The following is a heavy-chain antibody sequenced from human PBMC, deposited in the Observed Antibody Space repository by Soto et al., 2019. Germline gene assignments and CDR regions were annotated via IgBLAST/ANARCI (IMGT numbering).Heavy chain of an antibody. CDR1: GFTFSSYA. D-gene: IGHD3-3*01. CDR2: ISGSGGST. V-gene: IGHV3-23*01. CDR3: AKDLRDYDFWSGYYTWAFDY. J-gene: IGHJ4*02. Sequence: AGSLRLSCAASGFTFSSYAMSWVRQAPGKGLEWVSAISGSGGSTYYADSVKGRFTISRDNSKNTLYLQMNSLRAEDTAVYYCAKDLRDYDFWSGYYTWAFDYWGQGTLVTVSS.